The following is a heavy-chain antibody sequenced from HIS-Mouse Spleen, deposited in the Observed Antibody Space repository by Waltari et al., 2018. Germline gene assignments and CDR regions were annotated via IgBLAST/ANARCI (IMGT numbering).Heavy chain of an antibody. V-gene: IGHV3-53*02. CDR1: GFPVSSNY. CDR2: IYSGGST. J-gene: IGHJ4*02. CDR3: ARHYYYGSGSYYFDY. D-gene: IGHD3-10*01. Sequence: EVQLVETGGGLIQPGGSLRLSCAASGFPVSSNYMSWVRQAPGKGLEWVSVIYSGGSTYYADSVKGRFTIYRDNSKNTLYLQMNSLRAEDTAVYYCARHYYYGSGSYYFDYWGQGTLVTVSS.